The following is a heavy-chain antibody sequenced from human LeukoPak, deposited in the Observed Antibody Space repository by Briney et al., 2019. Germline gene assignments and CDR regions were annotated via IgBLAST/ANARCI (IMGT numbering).Heavy chain of an antibody. V-gene: IGHV4-59*01. CDR1: GGSLSSYY. J-gene: IGHJ6*02. CDR2: IYYSGST. Sequence: SETLSLTCTVSGGSLSSYYWSWLRQPPGKGLEWIGDIYYSGSTNYNPSLKSRVTISVDTSKNQFSLNLSSVTAADTAVYYCARVKYQRYYYGMDVWGQGTTVTVSS. D-gene: IGHD2-2*01. CDR3: ARVKYQRYYYGMDV.